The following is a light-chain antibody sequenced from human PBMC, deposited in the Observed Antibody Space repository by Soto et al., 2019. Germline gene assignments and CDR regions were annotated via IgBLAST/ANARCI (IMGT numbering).Light chain of an antibody. J-gene: IGKJ1*01. CDR3: QHYGTSPRT. Sequence: EIVLTQSPATLSLSPGERATLSCRASQSVSNNYLAWYQHKPGQAPRLLIYDASSRATGIPDRFSGSGSGTDFTLTIGRLAPQAFPVYYCQHYGTSPRTFGQGTKVDI. CDR1: QSVSNNY. CDR2: DAS. V-gene: IGKV3-20*01.